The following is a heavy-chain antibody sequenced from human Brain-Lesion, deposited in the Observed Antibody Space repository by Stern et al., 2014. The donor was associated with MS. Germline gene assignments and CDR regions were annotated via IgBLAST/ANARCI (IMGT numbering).Heavy chain of an antibody. Sequence: VQLVESGAEVKKPGASVTVSCKTSGYIFTGYYIHWVRQAPGQGLEWMAWINPNTGGTKYAKKFQGRVTMSRDTSISTAYVELSSLTSDDTAVYYCARDQRGITIFGVVTDYYYLGMDVWGQGTTVTVSS. J-gene: IGHJ6*02. CDR3: ARDQRGITIFGVVTDYYYLGMDV. V-gene: IGHV1-2*02. CDR2: INPNTGGT. CDR1: GYIFTGYY. D-gene: IGHD3-3*01.